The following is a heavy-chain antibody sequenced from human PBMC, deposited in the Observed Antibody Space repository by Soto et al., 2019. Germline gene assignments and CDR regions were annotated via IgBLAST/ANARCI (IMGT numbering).Heavy chain of an antibody. V-gene: IGHV3-33*01. CDR2: IWYDGSNK. D-gene: IGHD2-2*01. J-gene: IGHJ6*02. CDR1: GFTFSSYG. Sequence: GGSLRLSCAASGFTFSSYGMNWVRQAPGKGLEWVAVIWYDGSNKYYADSVKGRFTISRDNSKNTLYLQMNSLRAEDTAVYYCVCTSCSHPSTYYYYYYGMDVWGQGTTVTV. CDR3: VCTSCSHPSTYYYYYYGMDV.